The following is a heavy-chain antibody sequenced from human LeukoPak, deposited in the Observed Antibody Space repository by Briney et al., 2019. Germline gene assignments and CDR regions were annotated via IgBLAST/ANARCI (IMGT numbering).Heavy chain of an antibody. CDR1: GFTFSSYW. V-gene: IGHV3-7*01. CDR2: IKQDGSEK. Sequence: GGSLRLSCAASGFTFSSYWMSWVRQAPGKGLEWVANIKQDGSEKYYVDSVKGRFTISRDNAKNSLYLQMNSLRAEDTAVYYCARDRSYYGSGSDFDYWGQGTLVTVSS. J-gene: IGHJ4*02. D-gene: IGHD3-10*01. CDR3: ARDRSYYGSGSDFDY.